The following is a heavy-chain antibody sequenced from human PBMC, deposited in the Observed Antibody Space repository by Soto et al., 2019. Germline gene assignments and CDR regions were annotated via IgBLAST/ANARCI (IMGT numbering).Heavy chain of an antibody. J-gene: IGHJ5*02. CDR1: GGSISSGGYY. CDR2: IYYSGST. V-gene: IGHV4-31*03. CDR3: ARTDSSGLNWFDP. Sequence: QVQLQESGPGLVKPSQTLSLTCTVSGGSISSGGYYWSWIRQHPGKGLEWIGYIYYSGSTYYNPSRKTRFTISVDKSKIQFSLKLSSVTTAETAVYYCARTDSSGLNWFDPWGQGTLVTVSS. D-gene: IGHD3-22*01.